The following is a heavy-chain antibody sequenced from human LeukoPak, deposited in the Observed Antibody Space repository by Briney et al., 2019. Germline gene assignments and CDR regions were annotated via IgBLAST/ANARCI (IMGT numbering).Heavy chain of an antibody. Sequence: SQTLSLTCAISGDSVSSSSAAWNWIRQSPSRGLEWLGRTYHRSKWYNDYALSVKSRMAINPDTSKNQFSLQLKSVTPEDTAVYYCVRAGPDYYDSSGVPLDAFDIWGQGTMVTVSS. CDR1: GDSVSSSSAA. CDR2: TYHRSKWYN. CDR3: VRAGPDYYDSSGVPLDAFDI. V-gene: IGHV6-1*01. J-gene: IGHJ3*02. D-gene: IGHD3-22*01.